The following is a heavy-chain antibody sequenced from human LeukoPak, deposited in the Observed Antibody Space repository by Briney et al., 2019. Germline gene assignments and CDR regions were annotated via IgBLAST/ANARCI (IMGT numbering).Heavy chain of an antibody. J-gene: IGHJ3*02. CDR3: TREGVYAPDPSSYHRDAFDI. CDR1: GGTFSSYA. Sequence: GASVKVSCKASGGTFSSYAISWVRQAPGQGLEWMGWIRPDNSDTNYAQKFQGRVTMTREKSISTAYMELSRLTSDDTAVYYCTREGVYAPDPSSYHRDAFDIWGQGTVVIVSS. D-gene: IGHD3-16*02. CDR2: IRPDNSDT. V-gene: IGHV1-2*02.